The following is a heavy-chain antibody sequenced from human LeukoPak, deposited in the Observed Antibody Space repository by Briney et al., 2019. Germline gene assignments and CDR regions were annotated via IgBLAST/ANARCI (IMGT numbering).Heavy chain of an antibody. V-gene: IGHV4-59*01. D-gene: IGHD3-10*01. J-gene: IGHJ6*02. CDR1: GGSISSDY. Sequence: SETLSLTCTVSGGSISSDYWRWVRQPPGKGLEWIGYIYYSGSTNYNPSLKSRVTISVDTSKNQFSLKLSSVTAADTAVYYCARALEWFGDVYYYGMDVWGQGTTVTVSS. CDR3: ARALEWFGDVYYYGMDV. CDR2: IYYSGST.